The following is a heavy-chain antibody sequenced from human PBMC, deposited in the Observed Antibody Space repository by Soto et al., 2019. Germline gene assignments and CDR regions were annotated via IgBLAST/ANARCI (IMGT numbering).Heavy chain of an antibody. V-gene: IGHV1-2*02. Sequence: QVQLVQSGAEVKKPGASVRVSCKASGYTFTGHYIHWVRQAPGQGLEWMGWINPNSGSTTYAQKFQGRVTMTRETFISTAYMELSSLRSDDTAVFYCATVDGVVGSWFDPWGQGTLVTVSS. CDR1: GYTFTGHY. J-gene: IGHJ5*02. D-gene: IGHD3-3*01. CDR3: ATVDGVVGSWFDP. CDR2: INPNSGST.